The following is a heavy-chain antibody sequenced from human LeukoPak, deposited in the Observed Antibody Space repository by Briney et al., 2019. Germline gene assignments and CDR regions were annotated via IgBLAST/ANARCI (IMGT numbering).Heavy chain of an antibody. CDR3: ARYAFSRGQGGYFDY. J-gene: IGHJ4*02. CDR1: GGSISSYSYY. CDR2: MYHNGST. D-gene: IGHD3-10*01. Sequence: PSETLSLTCTVSGGSISSYSYYWGWIRQPPGKGLEWIGSMYHNGSTYYNPSLKSRVTISVDTSKNQFSLKLSSVTAADTAVYYCARYAFSRGQGGYFDYWGQGTLVTVSS. V-gene: IGHV4-39*07.